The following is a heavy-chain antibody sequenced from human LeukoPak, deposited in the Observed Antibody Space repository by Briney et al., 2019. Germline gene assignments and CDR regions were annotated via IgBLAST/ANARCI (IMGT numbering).Heavy chain of an antibody. CDR1: GGSISSYY. J-gene: IGHJ4*02. CDR3: ARETLTTVRS. CDR2: IYYSGST. Sequence: MTSETLSLTCTVSGGSISSYYWSWIRQPPGKGLEWIGYIYYSGSTNYNPSLKSRVTISVDTSKNQFSLKLSSVTAADTAVYYCARETLTTVRSWGQGTLVTVSS. D-gene: IGHD4-4*01. V-gene: IGHV4-59*12.